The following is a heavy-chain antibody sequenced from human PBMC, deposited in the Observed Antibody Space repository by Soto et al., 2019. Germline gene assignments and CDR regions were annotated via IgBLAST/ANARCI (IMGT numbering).Heavy chain of an antibody. CDR1: GFTFSSYA. Sequence: PGGSLRLSCAASGFTFSSYAMNWVRQAPGKGLEWVSAISGSSGSTYYADSVKGRFTISRDNSKNTLYLQMNSLKAEDTAVYYCAKDRAPVVLRGEDYWGQGTLVTVSS. J-gene: IGHJ4*02. V-gene: IGHV3-23*01. CDR2: ISGSSGST. D-gene: IGHD3-10*01. CDR3: AKDRAPVVLRGEDY.